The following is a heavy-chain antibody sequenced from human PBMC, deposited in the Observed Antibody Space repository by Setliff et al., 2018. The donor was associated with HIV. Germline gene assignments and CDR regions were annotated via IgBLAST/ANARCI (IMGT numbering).Heavy chain of an antibody. CDR3: VRDQFGGIMITFGGVKAHYNWFDP. Sequence: ASVKVSCKVSGYTLTKLSIHWVRQAPGKGLEWMGGFDPEDGETIYAQKFQGRVTMTGDTSTDTTYMELSSLRSEDMVVYSCVRDQFGGIMITFGGVKAHYNWFDPWGQGTLVTVSS. V-gene: IGHV1-24*01. J-gene: IGHJ5*02. D-gene: IGHD3-16*01. CDR2: FDPEDGET. CDR1: GYTLTKLS.